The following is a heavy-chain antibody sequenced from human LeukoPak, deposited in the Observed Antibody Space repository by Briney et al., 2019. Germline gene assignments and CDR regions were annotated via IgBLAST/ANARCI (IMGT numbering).Heavy chain of an antibody. J-gene: IGHJ3*02. CDR3: ARDQVGATNNAFDI. D-gene: IGHD1-26*01. Sequence: SETLSLTCTVSGGSISSSSYYWGWIRQPPGKGLEWIGSIYYSGSTYYNPSLKSRVTISVDTSKNQSSLKLSSVTAADTAVYYCARDQVGATNNAFDIWGQGTMVTVSS. V-gene: IGHV4-39*07. CDR1: GGSISSSSYY. CDR2: IYYSGST.